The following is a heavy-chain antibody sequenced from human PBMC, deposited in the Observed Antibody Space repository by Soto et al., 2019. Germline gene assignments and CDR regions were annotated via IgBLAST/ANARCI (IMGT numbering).Heavy chain of an antibody. CDR1: GGTFSNYA. D-gene: IGHD2-2*01. CDR3: ARHGPPYQLVSTPSYYYGMDV. Sequence: QVQLVQSGAEVKKPGSSVKVSCKASGGTFSNYAISWVRQAPGQGLEWMGGIIPFFGTANSAQKFQGRVTITADESTSTAYRDLSSRRSEDTAVYYCARHGPPYQLVSTPSYYYGMDVWGQGTTVTVSS. V-gene: IGHV1-69*01. CDR2: IIPFFGTA. J-gene: IGHJ6*02.